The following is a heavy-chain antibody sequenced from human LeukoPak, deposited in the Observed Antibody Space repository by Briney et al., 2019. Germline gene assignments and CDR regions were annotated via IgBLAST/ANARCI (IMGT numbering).Heavy chain of an antibody. Sequence: PGGSLRLSCAASGFTFSSYWMHWVRQAPGKGLVWVSRINSDGSSTSYADSVKGRFTISRDNAKNTLYLQMNSLRAEDTAVYYCASDYYDILTGYVGGDNWFDPWGQGTLVTVSS. J-gene: IGHJ5*02. V-gene: IGHV3-74*01. D-gene: IGHD3-9*01. CDR2: INSDGSST. CDR3: ASDYYDILTGYVGGDNWFDP. CDR1: GFTFSSYW.